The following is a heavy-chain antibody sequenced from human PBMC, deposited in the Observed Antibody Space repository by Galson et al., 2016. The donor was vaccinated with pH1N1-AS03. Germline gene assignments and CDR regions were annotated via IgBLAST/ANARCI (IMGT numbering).Heavy chain of an antibody. CDR2: IKEDGSDK. V-gene: IGHV3-7*03. CDR3: ARDGVGNYRVAFDI. D-gene: IGHD1-7*01. CDR1: AFTFSNSW. J-gene: IGHJ3*02. Sequence: SMRLSCAASAFTFSNSWMSWVRQAPRKGLECVAIIKEDGSDKYYMDSVKGRFTISRDNAKNSLYLPMNSLRAEDTAVYYCARDGVGNYRVAFDIWGRGTKVTVSS.